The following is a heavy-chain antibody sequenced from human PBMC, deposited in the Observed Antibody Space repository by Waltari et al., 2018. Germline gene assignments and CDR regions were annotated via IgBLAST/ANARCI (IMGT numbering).Heavy chain of an antibody. CDR1: GFTFSSYS. CDR2: ISSSSSYI. V-gene: IGHV3-21*01. D-gene: IGHD6-25*01. J-gene: IGHJ6*02. CDR3: ARDHAATNGMDV. Sequence: EVQLVESGGGLVKPGGSLRLSCAASGFTFSSYSMNWVRQAPGKGLEWVSSISSSSSYIDYADSVKGRFNISRDNAKNSLYLQMNSLRAEDTAVYYCARDHAATNGMDVWGQGTTVTVSS.